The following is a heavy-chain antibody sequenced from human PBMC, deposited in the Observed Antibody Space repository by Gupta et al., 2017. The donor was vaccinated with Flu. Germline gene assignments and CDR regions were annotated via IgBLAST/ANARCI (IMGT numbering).Heavy chain of an antibody. D-gene: IGHD3-10*01. J-gene: IGHJ6*03. CDR3: TRGGYYYGSGDFNYMDV. CDR1: GFNFGDYA. Sequence: EEQLVDSGGGSVQPGRSLRLSCIGSGFNFGDYALGWVRQAPGKGLEWVGFIRNKAYSGTSEYAASVRGRFTISRDDSKGIAYLQMDSLKSEDTAVYYCTRGGYYYGSGDFNYMDVWGKGTTVTVSS. CDR2: IRNKAYSGTS. V-gene: IGHV3-49*04.